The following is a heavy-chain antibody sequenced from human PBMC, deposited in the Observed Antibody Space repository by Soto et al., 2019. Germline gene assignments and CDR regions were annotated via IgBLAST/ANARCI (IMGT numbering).Heavy chain of an antibody. Sequence: QVQLVESGGGVVQPGRSLRLSCAASGCTFSTYGMHWVRQAPGKGLEWVAVIWYDGGNKYYTDSVKGRFIISRDNSKTTLYLQMNSLRAEDTALYYCARDFYGDAAPTFFDIWGQGTMVTVSS. CDR2: IWYDGGNK. CDR3: ARDFYGDAAPTFFDI. J-gene: IGHJ3*02. D-gene: IGHD4-17*01. CDR1: GCTFSTYG. V-gene: IGHV3-33*01.